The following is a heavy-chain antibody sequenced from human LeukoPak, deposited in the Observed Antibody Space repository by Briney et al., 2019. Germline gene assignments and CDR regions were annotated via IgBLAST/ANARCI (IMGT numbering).Heavy chain of an antibody. Sequence: PSETLSLTCAVSGYLISSGYHWGWIRRPPGKGLEWIGSIYHSGSSYYNPSLRSRVTLSVDASKNHFSLKMTSVTAADTAVYYCARVHFNFGSGPLIDYFDFWGQGTMVVVSS. CDR3: ARVHFNFGSGPLIDYFDF. CDR1: GYLISSGYH. V-gene: IGHV4-38-2*01. CDR2: IYHSGSS. J-gene: IGHJ3*01. D-gene: IGHD6-19*01.